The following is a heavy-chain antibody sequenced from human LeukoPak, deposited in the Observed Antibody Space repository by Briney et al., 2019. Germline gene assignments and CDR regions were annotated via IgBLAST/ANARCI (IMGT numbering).Heavy chain of an antibody. CDR1: GFTFSSHW. CDR3: AELGITMIGGV. V-gene: IGHV3-7*01. J-gene: IGHJ6*04. D-gene: IGHD3-10*02. Sequence: GGSLRLSCAASGFTFSSHWMSWVRQAPGKGLEWVANIKKDGSEKYYVDSVKGRFTISRDNAKKSLYLQMNSLRAEDTAVYYCAELGITMIGGVWGKGTTVTISS. CDR2: IKKDGSEK.